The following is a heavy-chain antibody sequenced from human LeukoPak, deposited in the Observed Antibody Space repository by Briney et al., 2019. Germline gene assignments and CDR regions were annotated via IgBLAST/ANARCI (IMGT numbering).Heavy chain of an antibody. V-gene: IGHV1-2*02. J-gene: IGHJ3*02. CDR3: ASRLSSSSTRHAFDI. Sequence: ASVKVSCKASGYTFTGYYMHWVRQAPGQGLEWMGWINPNSGGTNYAQKFQGRVTMTRDTSISTAYMELSRLRSDDTAVYYCASRLSSSSTRHAFDIWGQGTMVTVSS. D-gene: IGHD6-13*01. CDR2: INPNSGGT. CDR1: GYTFTGYY.